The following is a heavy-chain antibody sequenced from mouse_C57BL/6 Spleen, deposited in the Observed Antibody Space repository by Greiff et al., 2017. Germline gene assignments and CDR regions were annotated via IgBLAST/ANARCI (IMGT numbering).Heavy chain of an antibody. D-gene: IGHD2-3*01. Sequence: QVQLQQPGAELVMPGASVKLSCKASGYTFTSYWMHWVQQRPGQGLEWIGVIDPSGSYTNYNQQFKGKSTLTVDQSSSTAYMQLSSLTSAASAVYYCARTGDGYYAMDYWGQGTSVTVSS. CDR1: GYTFTSYW. CDR2: IDPSGSYT. J-gene: IGHJ4*01. CDR3: ARTGDGYYAMDY. V-gene: IGHV1-69*01.